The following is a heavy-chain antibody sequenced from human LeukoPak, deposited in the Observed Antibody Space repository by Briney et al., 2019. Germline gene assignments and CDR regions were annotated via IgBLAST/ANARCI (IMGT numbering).Heavy chain of an antibody. Sequence: PSETLSLTCAASGCSISSSYYWGWIRQPPGKGLEWIGTIYHSGSTHYNPSLKSRVTLSVDTSKNQFSLKLRSVTAADTAVYYCASLPSNTVTHDYWGQGTLVTVSS. CDR3: ASLPSNTVTHDY. CDR2: IYHSGST. J-gene: IGHJ4*02. CDR1: GCSISSSYY. V-gene: IGHV4-38-2*01. D-gene: IGHD4-11*01.